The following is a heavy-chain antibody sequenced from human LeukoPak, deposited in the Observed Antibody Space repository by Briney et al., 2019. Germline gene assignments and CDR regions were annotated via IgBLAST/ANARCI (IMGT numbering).Heavy chain of an antibody. CDR2: ISSSGSTI. Sequence: GGSLRLSCAASGFTFSSYEMNWVRQAPGKGLEWVSYISSSGSTIYYADSAKGRFTISRDNAENSLYLQMNSLRAEDTAVYYCARDQHVADPSETFDLWGRGTLVTVSS. D-gene: IGHD6-19*01. CDR1: GFTFSSYE. CDR3: ARDQHVADPSETFDL. J-gene: IGHJ2*01. V-gene: IGHV3-48*03.